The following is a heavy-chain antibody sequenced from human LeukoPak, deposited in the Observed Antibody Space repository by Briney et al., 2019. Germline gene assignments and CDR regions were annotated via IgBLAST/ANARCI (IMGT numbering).Heavy chain of an antibody. J-gene: IGHJ5*02. CDR1: GGSFSGYY. V-gene: IGHV4-34*01. CDR3: ASLPTVVTPRLGWFDP. CDR2: IYYRGDT. D-gene: IGHD4-23*01. Sequence: SETLSLTCAVYGGSFSGYYRSWIRQSPGKGLEWIGSIYYRGDTLYKPSLQSRVTISLDTSKNQFSLKLSPVTAADTAVYYCASLPTVVTPRLGWFDPWGQGTLVTVSS.